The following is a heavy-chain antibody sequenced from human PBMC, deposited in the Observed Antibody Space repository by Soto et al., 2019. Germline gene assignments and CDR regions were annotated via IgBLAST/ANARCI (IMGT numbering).Heavy chain of an antibody. V-gene: IGHV3-30*18. D-gene: IGHD2-2*01. J-gene: IGHJ5*01. CDR1: GFTFSNYG. CDR2: ISYDGDNE. CDR3: AKDGGPLYCNSPGCSPNPFDS. Sequence: QVQLVESGGGVVQPGRSLRLSCAASGFTFSNYGMHWVRQAPGKGLEWVAIISYDGDNEYYADSVRGRFTISRDNSKNTLYLKTSTLIQEDTAVFYCAKDGGPLYCNSPGCSPNPFDSGGQETLATV.